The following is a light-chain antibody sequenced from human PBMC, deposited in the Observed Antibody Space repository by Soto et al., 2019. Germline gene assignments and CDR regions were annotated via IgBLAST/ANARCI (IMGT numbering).Light chain of an antibody. J-gene: IGKJ5*01. CDR1: ESVEIY. CDR2: DTS. Sequence: ETVLTQSPATLSLSPGERATLSCRASESVEIYLAWYQQKPGQAPKLLTYDTSNRATGIPARFSGSGSGTDFTLTISSLEPEDFAVYYCHQRRNWPPITFGQGTRLEIK. CDR3: HQRRNWPPIT. V-gene: IGKV3-11*01.